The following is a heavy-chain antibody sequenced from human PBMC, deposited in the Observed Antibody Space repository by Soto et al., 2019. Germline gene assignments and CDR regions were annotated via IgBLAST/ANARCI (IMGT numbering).Heavy chain of an antibody. V-gene: IGHV4-31*03. Sequence: QVQLQESGPGLVKPSQTLSLTCTVSGGSISSGGYYWSCIRQHPGKGLEWIGYIYYSGSTYYNPSVKSRVTISVDTSKNQFSLKLSSVTAADTAVYYCARSSTVNGWFDPWGQGTLVTVSS. D-gene: IGHD4-17*01. J-gene: IGHJ5*02. CDR2: IYYSGST. CDR1: GGSISSGGYY. CDR3: ARSSTVNGWFDP.